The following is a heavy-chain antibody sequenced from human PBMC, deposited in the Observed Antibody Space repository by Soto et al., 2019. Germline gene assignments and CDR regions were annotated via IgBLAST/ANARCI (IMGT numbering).Heavy chain of an antibody. D-gene: IGHD6-6*01. V-gene: IGHV3-21*01. CDR3: ARNESSNIYGMDV. CDR1: GFTFRSYS. Sequence: EVQLVESGGGLVKPGGSLRLSCAASGFTFRSYSMNWVRQAPGKGLGWVSSINSGSFSINYADSVKGRFSISRDNAQNSLHLQLNNLRAEDTAVYYCARNESSNIYGMDVWGQGTTVTVSS. CDR2: INSGSFSI. J-gene: IGHJ6*02.